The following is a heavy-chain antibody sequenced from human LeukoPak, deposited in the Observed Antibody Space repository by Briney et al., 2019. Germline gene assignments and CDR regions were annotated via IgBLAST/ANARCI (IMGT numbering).Heavy chain of an antibody. V-gene: IGHV3-23*01. CDR1: GFTFSSYA. J-gene: IGHJ6*02. CDR2: ISGSGGST. D-gene: IGHD4-23*01. CDR3: AKAARSGGGYYYYGMDV. Sequence: PGGSLRLSCAASGFTFSSYAMTWVRQAPGKGLEWVSAISGSGGSTYYADSVKGRFTISRDSSKNTLYLQMNSLRAEDTAVYYCAKAARSGGGYYYYGMDVWGQGTTVTVSS.